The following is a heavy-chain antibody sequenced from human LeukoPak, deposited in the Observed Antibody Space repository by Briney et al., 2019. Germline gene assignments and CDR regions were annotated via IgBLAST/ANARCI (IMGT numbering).Heavy chain of an antibody. V-gene: IGHV3-53*01. D-gene: IGHD3-10*01. CDR3: AKDQGVMVRGVIHH. J-gene: IGHJ5*02. CDR2: IYSGGRI. Sequence: GGSLRLSCAASGFTVSSNYMTWVRQAPGKGLEWVSLIYSGGRIDYADSVKGRFTISRDNSKNTLYLQMNSLRADDTAVYYCAKDQGVMVRGVIHHWGQGTLVTVSS. CDR1: GFTVSSNY.